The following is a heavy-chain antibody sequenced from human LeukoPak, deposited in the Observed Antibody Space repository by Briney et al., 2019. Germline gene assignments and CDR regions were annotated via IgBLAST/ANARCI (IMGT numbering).Heavy chain of an antibody. D-gene: IGHD6-6*01. CDR2: MNPNSGNT. Sequence: ASVKVSCKPSGYTFTSYDINWVRQATGHGLEWMGWMNPNSGNTGYAQKFQGRVTMTRNTSISTAYMELSSLRSEDTAVYYCASLRAEIAARRQVQNWFDPWGQGTLVTVSS. J-gene: IGHJ5*02. CDR3: ASLRAEIAARRQVQNWFDP. V-gene: IGHV1-8*01. CDR1: GYTFTSYD.